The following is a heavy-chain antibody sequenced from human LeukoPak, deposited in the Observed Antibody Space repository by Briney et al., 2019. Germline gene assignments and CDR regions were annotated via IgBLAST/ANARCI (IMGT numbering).Heavy chain of an antibody. CDR3: ARTSIAADAFDI. D-gene: IGHD6-6*01. CDR2: IYYSGST. J-gene: IGHJ3*02. CDR1: GGSFSGYY. V-gene: IGHV4-59*01. Sequence: PSETLSLTCAVYGGSFSGYYWSWIRQPPGKGLEWIGYIYYSGSTNYNPSLKSRVTTSVDTSKNQFSLKLSSVTAADTAVYYCARTSIAADAFDIWGQGTMVTVSS.